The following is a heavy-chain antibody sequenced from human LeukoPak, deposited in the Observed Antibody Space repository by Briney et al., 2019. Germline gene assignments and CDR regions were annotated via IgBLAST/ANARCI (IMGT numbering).Heavy chain of an antibody. J-gene: IGHJ4*02. Sequence: GGSLRLSCAASGFTFSSYSMNWVRQAPGKGLEWVSSISSSSSYIYYADSVKGRFTISRDNAKNSLYLQMNSLRAEDTAVYYCASNWGSLVYYFDYWGEGTLVTVSS. D-gene: IGHD7-27*01. CDR2: ISSSSSYI. V-gene: IGHV3-21*01. CDR3: ASNWGSLVYYFDY. CDR1: GFTFSSYS.